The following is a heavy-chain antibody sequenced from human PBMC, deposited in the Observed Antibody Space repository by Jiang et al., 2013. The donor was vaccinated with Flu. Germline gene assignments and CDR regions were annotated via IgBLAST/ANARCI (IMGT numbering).Heavy chain of an antibody. V-gene: IGHV4-59*01. D-gene: IGHD2-15*01. CDR3: ARLSCSDGSCYEAY. J-gene: IGHJ4*02. Sequence: GPGLVKPSETLSLTCSVSGGSLTNYYWSWIRQSPGKGLEWIGYIYYSGTTVYNPSLKSRVSISLDTSKNDFSLNLRSVTAADTAVYYCARLSCSDGSCYEAYWGQGLLVTVSS. CDR2: IYYSGTT. CDR1: GGSLTNYY.